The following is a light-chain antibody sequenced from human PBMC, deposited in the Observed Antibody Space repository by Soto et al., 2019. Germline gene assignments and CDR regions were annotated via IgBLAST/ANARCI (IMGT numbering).Light chain of an antibody. Sequence: QSALTQPPSASGSPGQSGTISCTGTSSDVGGYNYVSWYQQHPGKAPKLVIYEVSKRPSGVPDRFSGSKSGNTASLTVSGLQAEDEADYYCSSYAGSNKKVFGGGTKLTVL. CDR2: EVS. CDR3: SSYAGSNKKV. CDR1: SSDVGGYNY. V-gene: IGLV2-8*01. J-gene: IGLJ2*01.